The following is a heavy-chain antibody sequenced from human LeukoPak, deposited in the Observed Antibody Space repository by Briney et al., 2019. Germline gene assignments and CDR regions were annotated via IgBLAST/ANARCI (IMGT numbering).Heavy chain of an antibody. D-gene: IGHD4-17*01. CDR2: IYYSGST. V-gene: IGHV4-31*03. Sequence: SQTLSLTCTVSGGSISSGGYYWSWIRQHPGKGLEWIGYIYYSGSTYYNPSLKSRVTISVDTSKNQFSLKLSSVTAADTAVYYCARARAHYGDVRDGMDVWGQGTTVTVSS. J-gene: IGHJ6*02. CDR3: ARARAHYGDVRDGMDV. CDR1: GGSISSGGYY.